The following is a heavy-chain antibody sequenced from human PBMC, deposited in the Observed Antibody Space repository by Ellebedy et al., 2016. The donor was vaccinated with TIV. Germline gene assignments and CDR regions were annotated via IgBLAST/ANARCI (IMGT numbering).Heavy chain of an antibody. V-gene: IGHV3-30*04. CDR2: ISYDGNDQ. J-gene: IGHJ4*02. D-gene: IGHD6-13*01. Sequence: GGSLRLSCAASGFTFSTYSMHWVRQAPGKGLEWVAVISYDGNDQYYADSVQGRFTISRDNSKNTLYLQMNSLGVEDTAVYYCARLGYRSSWFDYWGQGALVTVSS. CDR3: ARLGYRSSWFDY. CDR1: GFTFSTYS.